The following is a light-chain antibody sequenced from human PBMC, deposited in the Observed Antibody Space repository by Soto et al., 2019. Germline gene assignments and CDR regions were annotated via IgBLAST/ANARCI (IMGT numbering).Light chain of an antibody. CDR2: GAS. CDR1: QSVSSSY. J-gene: IGKJ4*01. Sequence: EIVLTQSPGTLSLSPGERATLSCRASQSVSSSYLAWYQQKPGQAPRLLLYGASSRDTGIPDRFSGSGPGTDFTLAISRLEPEDFAVYYCQEYGSSLLTFGGGTKVEIK. CDR3: QEYGSSLLT. V-gene: IGKV3-20*01.